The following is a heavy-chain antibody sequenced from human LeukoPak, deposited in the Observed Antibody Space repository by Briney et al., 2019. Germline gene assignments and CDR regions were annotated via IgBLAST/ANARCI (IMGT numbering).Heavy chain of an antibody. CDR2: IYYSGST. D-gene: IGHD2-8*01. V-gene: IGHV4-39*07. CDR3: ARGYCTNAVCSLGPTQA. J-gene: IGHJ4*02. Sequence: SETLSLTCTVSGGSISSSSYYWGWIRQPPGKGLEWIGSIYYSGSTYYNPSLKSRVTISVDTSKDQFSLKLSSVTAADTAVYYCARGYCTNAVCSLGPTQAWGQGTLVTVSS. CDR1: GGSISSSSYY.